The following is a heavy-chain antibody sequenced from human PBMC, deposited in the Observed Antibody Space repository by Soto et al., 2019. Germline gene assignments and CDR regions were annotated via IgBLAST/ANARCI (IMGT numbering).Heavy chain of an antibody. Sequence: SETLSLTCTVSGDSISSGGYYWSWIRQHPGKGLEWIGYIFYTGTTYYNPSLKSRVSVSVDTSKNQFSLKLTSVTAADTAIYYCARSLVRGVIFDYWGQGTLVTVSS. CDR1: GDSISSGGYY. D-gene: IGHD3-10*01. CDR2: IFYTGTT. J-gene: IGHJ4*02. CDR3: ARSLVRGVIFDY. V-gene: IGHV4-31*03.